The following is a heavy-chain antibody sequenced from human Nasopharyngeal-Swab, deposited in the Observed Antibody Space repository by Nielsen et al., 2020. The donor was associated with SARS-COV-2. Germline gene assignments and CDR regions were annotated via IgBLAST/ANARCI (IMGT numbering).Heavy chain of an antibody. V-gene: IGHV3-30*02. CDR2: IRNDGSNK. D-gene: IGHD4-17*01. CDR1: GFTFSRNG. CDR3: AKDPGAYYYYMDV. J-gene: IGHJ6*03. Sequence: GGSLRLSCAASGFTFSRNGMHWVRQAPGKGLEWVAFIRNDGSNKYYADSVKGRFTISRDNSKSTVFLQMNSLRAEDTAVYLCAKDPGAYYYYMDVWGKGTTVTVSS.